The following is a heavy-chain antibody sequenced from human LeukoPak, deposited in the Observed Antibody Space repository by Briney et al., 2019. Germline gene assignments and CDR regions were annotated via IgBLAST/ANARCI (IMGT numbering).Heavy chain of an antibody. J-gene: IGHJ4*02. CDR2: ISAYNGNT. CDR3: ARGSPPRRNYDRRGYYSYYFDY. V-gene: IGHV1-18*01. Sequence: ASVKVSCKASGGTISSHAISWVRQAPGQGLEWMGWISAYNGNTHYAQKLQGRVTMTTDTSTSTVFMELRSLRSDDTAVYYCARGSPPRRNYDRRGYYSYYFDYWGQGTLVTVSS. CDR1: GGTISSHA. D-gene: IGHD3-22*01.